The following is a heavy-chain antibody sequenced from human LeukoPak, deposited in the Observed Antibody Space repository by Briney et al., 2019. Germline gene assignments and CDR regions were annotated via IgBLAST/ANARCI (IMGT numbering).Heavy chain of an antibody. CDR2: IYHSGST. D-gene: IGHD1-1*01. CDR1: GGSISSTNW. Sequence: SETLSPTCGVSGGSISSTNWWSWVRQPPGKGLEWIGEIYHSGSTNYNPSLKSRVTISVDKSRNQFSLKLSSVTAADTAVYYCARSKPTTWAFDIWGQGTMVTVSS. CDR3: ARSKPTTWAFDI. V-gene: IGHV4-4*02. J-gene: IGHJ3*02.